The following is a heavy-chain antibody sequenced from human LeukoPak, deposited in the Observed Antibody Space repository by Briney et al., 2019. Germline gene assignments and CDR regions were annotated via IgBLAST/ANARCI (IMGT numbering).Heavy chain of an antibody. J-gene: IGHJ6*02. D-gene: IGHD3-3*01. CDR2: INQGGTT. V-gene: IGHV4-34*01. Sequence: SETLSLTCAVYGGSFSGYQWSWIRQAPGKGLEWIGEINQGGTTNYNPSLKSRVSLSIDTSKNQFSLKMTSVTAADAAVFYCARLERPYGLDVWGQGIRVTVSS. CDR3: ARLERPYGLDV. CDR1: GGSFSGYQ.